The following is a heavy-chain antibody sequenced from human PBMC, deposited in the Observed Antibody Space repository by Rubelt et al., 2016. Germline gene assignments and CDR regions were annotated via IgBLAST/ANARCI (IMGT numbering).Heavy chain of an antibody. V-gene: IGHV4-38-2*02. CDR3: ASADYDFWSGSDRNWFDP. J-gene: IGHJ5*02. D-gene: IGHD3-3*01. Sequence: QVQLQESGPGLVKPSVTLSLTCTVSGYSISSGYYWGWIRQPPGKGLEWIGSIYHSGRTYYNPSLKSRVTKSVDPSTDPFSLRWSSVTAADPAVYYCASADYDFWSGSDRNWFDPWGQGTLVTVSS. CDR1: GYSISSGYY. CDR2: IYHSGRT.